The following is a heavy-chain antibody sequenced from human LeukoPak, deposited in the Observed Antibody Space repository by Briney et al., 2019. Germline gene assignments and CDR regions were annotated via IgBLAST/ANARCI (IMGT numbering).Heavy chain of an antibody. CDR3: ARDGTTVTQYYFDY. CDR2: ISSSGGNR. CDR1: GFTFSSYE. D-gene: IGHD4-17*01. Sequence: GGSLRLSCVASGFTFSSYEMNWVRQAPGEGLEWVSYISSSGGNRYYADSVKGRFTISRDNAKNSLYLQMNSLRAEDTAVYYCARDGTTVTQYYFDYWGQGTPVIVSS. V-gene: IGHV3-48*03. J-gene: IGHJ4*02.